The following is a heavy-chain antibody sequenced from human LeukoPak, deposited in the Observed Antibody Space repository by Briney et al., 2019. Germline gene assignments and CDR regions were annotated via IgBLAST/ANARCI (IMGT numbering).Heavy chain of an antibody. CDR1: GYTFTASY. CDR3: AREPTSGSCYFDY. D-gene: IGHD1-26*01. V-gene: IGHV1-46*01. CDR2: ANPTSGRT. J-gene: IGHJ4*02. Sequence: ASVKVSCKASGYTFTASYLHWVRQAPGLGLEWMGMANPTSGRTNYAQKFRGRVTMTRDTSTNTVYMELTSLRSEDTAVYYCAREPTSGSCYFDYWGLGTLVTVSS.